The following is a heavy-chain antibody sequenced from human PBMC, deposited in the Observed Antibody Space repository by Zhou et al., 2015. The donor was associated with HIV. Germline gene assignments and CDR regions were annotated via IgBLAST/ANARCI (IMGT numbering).Heavy chain of an antibody. J-gene: IGHJ6*02. Sequence: QVQLVQSGAEEKKPGASVKVSCKASGYTFINYAMHWVRQAPGQRLEWMGWINGGNGNTKXSQKFQGRVTITRDTSASTAYMELSSLRSEDTAVYYCARVRSGYDSSGYYYYGMDVVGPRDHGHRLL. D-gene: IGHD3-22*01. CDR1: GYTFINYA. V-gene: IGHV1-3*05. CDR3: ARVRSGYDSSGYYYYGMDV. CDR2: INGGNGNT.